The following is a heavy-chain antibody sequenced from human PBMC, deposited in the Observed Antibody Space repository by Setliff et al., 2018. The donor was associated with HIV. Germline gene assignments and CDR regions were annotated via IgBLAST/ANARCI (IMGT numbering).Heavy chain of an antibody. CDR1: GFTFGSYS. D-gene: IGHD2-2*01. CDR2: ISSSSTFI. V-gene: IGHV3-21*04. CDR3: AKSGYCGSSTCRNYFYYMDV. Sequence: GGSLRLSCAASGFTFGSYSMNWVRQAPGKGLEWISSISSSSTFIHYANSVSGRFTISRDSAKNTLYLQVNTLRAEDTAVYYCAKSGYCGSSTCRNYFYYMDVWGKGTTVTVSS. J-gene: IGHJ6*03.